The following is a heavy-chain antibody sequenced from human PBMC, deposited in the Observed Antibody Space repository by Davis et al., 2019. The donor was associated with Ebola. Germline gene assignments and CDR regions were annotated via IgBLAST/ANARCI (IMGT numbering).Heavy chain of an antibody. Sequence: ASVKVSCKASGYTFTEHYMHWVRQAPGQGLEWMGWINPNNGGTNYAQKLQARVTMTTDTSTSTAYMELRSLRSDDTAVYYCARDRITIFELYFDGMDVWGQGTTVTVSS. CDR2: INPNNGGT. CDR1: GYTFTEHY. J-gene: IGHJ6*02. D-gene: IGHD3-3*01. CDR3: ARDRITIFELYFDGMDV. V-gene: IGHV1-2*02.